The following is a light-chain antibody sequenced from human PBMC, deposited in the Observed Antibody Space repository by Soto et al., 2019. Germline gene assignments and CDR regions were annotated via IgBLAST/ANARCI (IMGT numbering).Light chain of an antibody. CDR2: DVS. J-gene: IGLJ1*01. CDR1: SSDVGGYNY. V-gene: IGLV2-14*01. CDR3: SSYTSSSTYV. Sequence: QSALTQPASVSGSPGQSITISCTGTSSDVGGYNYVSWYQQHPGKAPKLMIYDVSNRPSGVSNRVSGSKSGNTASLTISGLQAEDEADYYCSSYTSSSTYVFGTGTKRTV.